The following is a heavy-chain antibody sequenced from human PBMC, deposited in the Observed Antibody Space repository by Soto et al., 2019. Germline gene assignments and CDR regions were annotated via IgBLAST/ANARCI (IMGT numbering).Heavy chain of an antibody. CDR2: ISCDGSNA. CDR1: GFTFSSYV. Sequence: QVQLVESGGGVVQPGRSLTLSCAASGFTFSSYVIHWVRQTPDKGLEWVAFISCDGSNAYYADSVKGRFTISRDNSKNTLYLEMNSLRAEDTAVYYCARDDEGGSDCDLGYWGQGTLVTVSS. V-gene: IGHV3-30-3*01. CDR3: ARDDEGGSDCDLGY. J-gene: IGHJ4*02. D-gene: IGHD3-10*01.